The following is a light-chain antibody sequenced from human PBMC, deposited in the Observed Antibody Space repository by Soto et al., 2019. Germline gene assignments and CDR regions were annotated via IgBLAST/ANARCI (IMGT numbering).Light chain of an antibody. CDR3: QQYNSYPRT. Sequence: DIQMTQSPSTLSASVGDRVTITCRASQRISTWLAWYQQKPGKAPKLLIYKASSLESGVPSRLSGSESGTEFTLTISSLQPDDFATYFCQQYNSYPRTFGQGTKLEIK. V-gene: IGKV1-5*03. J-gene: IGKJ2*01. CDR1: QRISTW. CDR2: KAS.